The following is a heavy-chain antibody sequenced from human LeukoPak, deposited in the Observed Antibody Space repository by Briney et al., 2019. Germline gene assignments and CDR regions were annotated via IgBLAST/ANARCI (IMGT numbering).Heavy chain of an antibody. V-gene: IGHV3-48*01. D-gene: IGHD3-10*01. J-gene: IGHJ4*02. Sequence: AQSLRLSCAASGFTFSSYSMNWVRQAPGKGLEWVSYISSSSSTIYYADSVKGRFTISRDNAKNSLYLQMNSLRAEDTAVYYCAREPIYGSGSFDYWGQGTLVTVSS. CDR1: GFTFSSYS. CDR3: AREPIYGSGSFDY. CDR2: ISSSSSTI.